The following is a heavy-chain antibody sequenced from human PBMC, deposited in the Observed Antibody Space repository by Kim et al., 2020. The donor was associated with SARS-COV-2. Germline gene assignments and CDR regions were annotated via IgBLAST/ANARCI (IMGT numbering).Heavy chain of an antibody. J-gene: IGHJ4*02. Sequence: GGSLRLSCAASGFTLSDFHMDWVRQAPGKGLEWVGRSRNKADSYTPEYAASVKGRFTISRDDSKNSLYLQMNSLKIEDTAVYYCARDISGTPEDDWGQGGSPEEFWGQGTLVTVSS. CDR1: GFTLSDFH. D-gene: IGHD1-26*01. V-gene: IGHV3-72*01. CDR2: SRNKADSYTP. CDR3: ARDISGTPEDDWGQGGSPEEF.